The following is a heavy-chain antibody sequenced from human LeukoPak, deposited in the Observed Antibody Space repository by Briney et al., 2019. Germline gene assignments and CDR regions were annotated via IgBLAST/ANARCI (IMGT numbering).Heavy chain of an antibody. Sequence: PSETLSLTCTVSGDSISGYYWSWIRQPPGKGLERIGYVYHTGHTHYSPSLKSRVTVSLDTSRNQVSLILSSVTAADTAVYYCARHRFGHLFDYWGQGTLVFVSS. CDR1: GDSISGYY. J-gene: IGHJ4*02. CDR2: VYHTGHT. D-gene: IGHD3-16*01. V-gene: IGHV4-59*01. CDR3: ARHRFGHLFDY.